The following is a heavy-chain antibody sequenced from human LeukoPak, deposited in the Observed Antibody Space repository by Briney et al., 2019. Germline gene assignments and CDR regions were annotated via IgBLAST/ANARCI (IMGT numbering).Heavy chain of an antibody. CDR3: WKLYPTACCSGGSCSTRVAFDI. CDR1: GYSLTSYW. J-gene: IGHJ3*02. CDR2: FYPGDCDT. Sequence: GESLKISCKGSGYSLTSYWIGWVRQMPGKGLEWMGIFYPGDCDTRYSPSFQGPVTLSADKSISPAYLQCSNSKGSGNAMDYWWKLYPTACCSGGSCSTRVAFDIWGQGTMVTVSS. D-gene: IGHD2-15*01. V-gene: IGHV5-51*01.